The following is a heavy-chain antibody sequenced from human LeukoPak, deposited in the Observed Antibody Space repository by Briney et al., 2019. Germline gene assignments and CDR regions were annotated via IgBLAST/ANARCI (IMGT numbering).Heavy chain of an antibody. J-gene: IGHJ3*02. CDR2: MYYSGGT. CDR3: ARDRGARDAFDI. D-gene: IGHD1-26*01. CDR1: GGSKSSTTNY. Sequence: PSETLSLTCTVSGGSKSSTTNYWGWIRQPPGKGLEWIGSMYYSGGTYRNPSLRSRVTMSIDTSKNQFSLKLSSVTAADTALYYCARDRGARDAFDIWGQGTMVTV. V-gene: IGHV4-39*07.